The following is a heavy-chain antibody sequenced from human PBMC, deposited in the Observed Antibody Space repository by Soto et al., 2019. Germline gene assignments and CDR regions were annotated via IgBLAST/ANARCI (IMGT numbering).Heavy chain of an antibody. D-gene: IGHD3-22*01. Sequence: GASVKVSCKASGFTFTSSAVQWVRQARGQRLEWIGWIVVGSGNTNYAQKFQERVTITRDMSTSTAYMELSSLRSEDTAVYYCAAEPTHYYDSSGPRPWGQGTLVTVSS. CDR1: GFTFTSSA. V-gene: IGHV1-58*01. CDR2: IVVGSGNT. J-gene: IGHJ5*02. CDR3: AAEPTHYYDSSGPRP.